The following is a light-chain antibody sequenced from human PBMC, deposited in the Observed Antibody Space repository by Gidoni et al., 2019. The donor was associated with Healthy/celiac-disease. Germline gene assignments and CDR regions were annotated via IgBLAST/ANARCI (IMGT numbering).Light chain of an antibody. Sequence: EIVMTQSPATLSVSPGERATLSCRASQSVNSNLAWYQQKPGQAPRLLIYGASTRATGIPARFTLTISSLQSEDFAVYYCQHYNNWSGTFGQGTKLEIK. CDR2: GAS. V-gene: IGKV3D-15*01. CDR3: QHYNNWSGT. J-gene: IGKJ2*01. CDR1: QSVNSN.